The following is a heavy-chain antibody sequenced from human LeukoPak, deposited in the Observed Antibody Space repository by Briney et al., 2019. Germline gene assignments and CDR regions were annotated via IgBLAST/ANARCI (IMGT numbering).Heavy chain of an antibody. Sequence: GGSLRLSCAASGFTFNSYAMTCVRQAPPKGLEWVSSIIDSGISTYYGDCVKGRFTISRDNSKNTLYLQMNSLRAEDTAVYYCAKGSRGSYDYWGQGTLVAVSS. J-gene: IGHJ4*02. CDR2: IIDSGIST. V-gene: IGHV3-23*01. CDR3: AKGSRGSYDY. CDR1: GFTFNSYA. D-gene: IGHD1-26*01.